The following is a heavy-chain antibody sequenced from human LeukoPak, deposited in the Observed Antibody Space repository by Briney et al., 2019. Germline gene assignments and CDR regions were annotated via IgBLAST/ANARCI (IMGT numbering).Heavy chain of an antibody. CDR3: AKDQYILTGNFDY. CDR2: TSGSGGST. CDR1: GFTFSSYA. J-gene: IGHJ4*02. Sequence: GGSLRLSCAASGFTFSSYAMSWVRQAPGKGLEWVSATSGSGGSTYYADSVKGRFTISRDNSKNTLYLQMNSLRAEDTAVYYCAKDQYILTGNFDYWGQGTLVNVSS. V-gene: IGHV3-23*01. D-gene: IGHD3-9*01.